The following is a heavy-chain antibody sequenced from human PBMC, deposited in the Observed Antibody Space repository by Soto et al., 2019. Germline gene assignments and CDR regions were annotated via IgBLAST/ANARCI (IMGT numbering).Heavy chain of an antibody. V-gene: IGHV4-59*01. Sequence: PSETLSLTCTVSGGSISSYYWSWIRQPPGKGLEWIGYIYYSGSTNYNPSLKSRVTISVDTSKNQFSLKLSSVTAADTAVYYCAKDAAVATIWIDYWGQGTLVTVSS. CDR3: AKDAAVATIWIDY. J-gene: IGHJ4*02. D-gene: IGHD5-12*01. CDR2: IYYSGST. CDR1: GGSISSYY.